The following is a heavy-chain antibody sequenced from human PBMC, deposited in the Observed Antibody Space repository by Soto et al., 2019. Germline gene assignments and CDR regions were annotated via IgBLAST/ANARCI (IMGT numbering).Heavy chain of an antibody. V-gene: IGHV6-1*01. J-gene: IGHJ6*02. D-gene: IGHD1-26*01. CDR3: ARFPRVGAPRRYYYYGMDV. CDR1: GDSVSSNSAA. Sequence: SQTLSLTCAISGDSVSSNSAAWNWIRQSPSRGLEWLGRTYYRSKWYNDYAVSVKSRITINPDTSKNQFSLQLNSVPPEDTAVYYCARFPRVGAPRRYYYYGMDVWGQGTTVTVSS. CDR2: TYYRSKWYN.